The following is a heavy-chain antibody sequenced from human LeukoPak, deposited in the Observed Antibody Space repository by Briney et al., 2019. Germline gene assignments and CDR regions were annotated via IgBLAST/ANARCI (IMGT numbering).Heavy chain of an antibody. Sequence: GGSLRLSCAASGFTFSSYGMHWVRQAPGKGLEWVAFIRYDGSNKYYADSVKGRFTISRDNSKNTLYLQMNSLRAEDTAVYYCAKDLRGIATRLFDYWGQGTLVTVSS. CDR2: IRYDGSNK. D-gene: IGHD6-6*01. J-gene: IGHJ4*02. V-gene: IGHV3-30*02. CDR3: AKDLRGIATRLFDY. CDR1: GFTFSSYG.